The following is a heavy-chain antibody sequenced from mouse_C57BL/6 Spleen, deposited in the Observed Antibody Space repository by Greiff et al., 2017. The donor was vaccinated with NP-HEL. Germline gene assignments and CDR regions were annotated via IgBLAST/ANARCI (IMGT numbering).Heavy chain of an antibody. J-gene: IGHJ2*01. CDR3: ARGAGGLGFDY. V-gene: IGHV3-1*01. CDR2: ISYSGST. D-gene: IGHD4-1*01. Sequence: DVQLQESGPGMVKPSQSLSLTCTVTGYSITSGYDWHWIRHFPGNKLEWMGYISYSGSTNYNPSLKSRISITHDTSKNHFFLKLNSVTTEDTATYYWARGAGGLGFDYWGQGTTLTVSS. CDR1: GYSITSGYD.